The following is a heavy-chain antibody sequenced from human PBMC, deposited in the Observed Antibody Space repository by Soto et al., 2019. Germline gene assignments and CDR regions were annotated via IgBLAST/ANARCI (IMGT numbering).Heavy chain of an antibody. V-gene: IGHV3-49*03. J-gene: IGHJ5*02. CDR2: IRSKAYGGAT. D-gene: IGHD3-22*01. Sequence: GGSLRLSCTASGFTFGDYAMSWFRQAPGKGLEWVGFIRSKAYGGATVYAASVKGRFTISRDDSKSIAYLQMNSLKTEDTAVYYCTTNYYDSSGYDNWFDPWGQGTLVTVSS. CDR3: TTNYYDSSGYDNWFDP. CDR1: GFTFGDYA.